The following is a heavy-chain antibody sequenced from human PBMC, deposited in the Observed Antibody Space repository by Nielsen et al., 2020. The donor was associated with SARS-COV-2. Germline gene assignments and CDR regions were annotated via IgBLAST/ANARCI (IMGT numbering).Heavy chain of an antibody. Sequence: ASVKVSCKASGYTFTSYYMHWVRQAPGQGLEWMGIINPSGGSTSYAQRFQGRVTMTTDTSTSTAYMELRSLRSDDTAVYYCARDIRSSSQYSYNYYGMDVWGQGTTVTVSS. CDR2: INPSGGST. CDR3: ARDIRSSSQYSYNYYGMDV. D-gene: IGHD6-6*01. J-gene: IGHJ6*02. V-gene: IGHV1-46*01. CDR1: GYTFTSYY.